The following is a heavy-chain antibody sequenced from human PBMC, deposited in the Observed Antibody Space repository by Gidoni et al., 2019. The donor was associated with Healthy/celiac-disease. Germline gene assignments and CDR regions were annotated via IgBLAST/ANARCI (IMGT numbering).Heavy chain of an antibody. Sequence: QVQLQQWGAGLLKPSETLSLTCAVYGGSFSGYYWSWIRQPPGKGLEWIGEINHSGSTNYNPSLKSRVTISVDTSKNQFSLKLSSVTAADTAVYYCARVNNEYQLLETLNWFDPWGQGTLVTVSS. CDR3: ARVNNEYQLLETLNWFDP. J-gene: IGHJ5*02. V-gene: IGHV4-34*01. CDR2: INHSGST. CDR1: GGSFSGYY. D-gene: IGHD2-2*01.